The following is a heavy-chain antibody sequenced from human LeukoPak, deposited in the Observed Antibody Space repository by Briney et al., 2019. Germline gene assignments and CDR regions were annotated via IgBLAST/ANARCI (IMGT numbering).Heavy chain of an antibody. CDR1: GGSISSYY. J-gene: IGHJ4*02. CDR3: ARGDANYYDSSGYYYPFDY. Sequence: PSETLSLTCTVSGGSISSYYWSWIRQPAGKGLEWIGRIYTSGSTNYNPSLKSRVTMSVDTSKNQFSLKLSSVTAADTAVYYCARGDANYYDSSGYYYPFDYWGQGTLVTVSS. D-gene: IGHD3-22*01. CDR2: IYTSGST. V-gene: IGHV4-4*07.